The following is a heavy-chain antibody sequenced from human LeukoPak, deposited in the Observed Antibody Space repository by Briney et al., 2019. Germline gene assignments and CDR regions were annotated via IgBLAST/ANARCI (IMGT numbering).Heavy chain of an antibody. CDR2: ISYDGSNK. V-gene: IGHV3-30*03. Sequence: PGGSLRLSCAASGFTFSSYGMHWVRQAPGKGLEGVAVISYDGSNKYYADSVKGRFTISRDNSKNTLYLQMNSLRAEDTAVYYCARTVAGTSPPDYWGQGTRVTVSS. J-gene: IGHJ4*02. D-gene: IGHD6-19*01. CDR3: ARTVAGTSPPDY. CDR1: GFTFSSYG.